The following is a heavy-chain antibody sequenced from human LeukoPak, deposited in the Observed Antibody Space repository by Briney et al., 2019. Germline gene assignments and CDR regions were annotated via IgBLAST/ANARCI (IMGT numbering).Heavy chain of an antibody. V-gene: IGHV2-5*01. CDR3: AHKQGSWYSSGWYVSYFDY. Sequence: SGPTLFHPSPTPTLTFTFSGLSLSPRAAGEGLIRQPPVNALEWLTLIYWNDDKRYSPSLKSRLTITKDTSKNQAVLTMTNMVPVDTATYYCAHKQGSWYSSGWYVSYFDYWGQGTLVTVSS. CDR1: GLSLSPRAAG. D-gene: IGHD6-19*01. J-gene: IGHJ4*02. CDR2: IYWNDDK.